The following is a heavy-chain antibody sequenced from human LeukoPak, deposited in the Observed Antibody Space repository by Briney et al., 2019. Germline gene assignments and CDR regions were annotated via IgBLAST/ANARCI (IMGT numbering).Heavy chain of an antibody. Sequence: PETLSLTCALYGGSFSGYYWSWIRQPPGKGLEWIGEINHRGSTNYNPSLKSRVTISVDTSKNQFSLKLSSVTAADTAVYYCARGPPSSSWYRSRWFDPWGQGTLVTVSS. CDR1: GGSFSGYY. J-gene: IGHJ5*02. D-gene: IGHD6-13*01. CDR2: INHRGST. CDR3: ARGPPSSSWYRSRWFDP. V-gene: IGHV4-34*01.